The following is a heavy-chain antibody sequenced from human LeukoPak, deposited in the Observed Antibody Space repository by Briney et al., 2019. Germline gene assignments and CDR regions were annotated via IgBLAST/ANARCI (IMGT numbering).Heavy chain of an antibody. CDR3: TTRSGDFWGGFVN. CDR1: GNSLSELS. J-gene: IGHJ4*02. V-gene: IGHV1-24*01. CDR2: FDPEEAKM. D-gene: IGHD3-3*01. Sequence: ASVKVSCKVSGNSLSELSIQWVRQAPGEGLECMGGFDPEEAKMVYAQNFQGRVTMTEDTSTQTAYMELSGLTSDDTAVYYCTTRSGDFWGGFVNWGQGTLVTVSS.